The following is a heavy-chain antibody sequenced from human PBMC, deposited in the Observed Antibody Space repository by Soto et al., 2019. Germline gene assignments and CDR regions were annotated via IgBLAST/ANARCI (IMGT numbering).Heavy chain of an antibody. CDR2: IGGNGAST. Sequence: EVQLLESGGGLVQPGGSHRLSCAAAGFAFSIYAMGWVRQAPGKGLEWVSVIGGNGASTYYPESVEGRFTISRDISKNTLFLQLNGLRAEDTAVYYCARLGGYSGYDPFDYWGQGTLVTVSS. CDR3: ARLGGYSGYDPFDY. CDR1: GFAFSIYA. V-gene: IGHV3-23*01. D-gene: IGHD5-12*01. J-gene: IGHJ4*02.